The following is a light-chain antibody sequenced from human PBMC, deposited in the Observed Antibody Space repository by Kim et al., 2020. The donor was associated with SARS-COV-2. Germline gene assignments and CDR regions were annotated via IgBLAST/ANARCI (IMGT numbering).Light chain of an antibody. CDR2: QDS. V-gene: IGLV3-1*01. CDR3: QAWDSSTFVV. J-gene: IGLJ2*01. CDR1: KLGDKY. Sequence: YELTQPPSVSVSPGQTASITCSGDKLGDKYACWYQQKPGQSPVLVIYQDSKRPSGIPERFSGSNSGNTATLTISGTQAMDEADYYCQAWDSSTFVVFGGGTQLTVL.